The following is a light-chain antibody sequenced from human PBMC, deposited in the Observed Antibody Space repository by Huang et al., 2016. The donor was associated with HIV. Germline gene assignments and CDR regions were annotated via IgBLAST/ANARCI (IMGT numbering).Light chain of an antibody. CDR3: QHYGASPPYT. Sequence: EIVLAPSPGTLSLSPGEGATLSCRASQSISSSYLAWYQKKLGQAPRRLIYDASTRATGIPDRFRGSGSGTDFTLTSSRLQPEDFAVYYCQHYGASPPYTFGQGTKLDI. J-gene: IGKJ2*01. V-gene: IGKV3-20*01. CDR1: QSISSSY. CDR2: DAS.